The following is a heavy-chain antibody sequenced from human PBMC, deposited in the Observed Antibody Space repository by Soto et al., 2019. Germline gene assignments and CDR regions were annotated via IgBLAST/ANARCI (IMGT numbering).Heavy chain of an antibody. CDR1: GFTFDDYA. V-gene: IGHV3-9*01. J-gene: IGHJ4*02. CDR2: ISWNGDAT. Sequence: EVQLVESGGGLVPPGTSLRLSCAASGFTFDDYAIHWVRQAPGKGLEWVSGISWNGDATRYADSVKGRFTISRDNAKNSLYLQMNSLRIEDTAIYYCANLPLYGSGFDCWGQGTPVTVSS. D-gene: IGHD3-10*01. CDR3: ANLPLYGSGFDC.